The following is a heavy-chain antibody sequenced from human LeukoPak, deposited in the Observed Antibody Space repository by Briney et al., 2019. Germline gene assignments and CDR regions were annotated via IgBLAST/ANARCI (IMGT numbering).Heavy chain of an antibody. CDR2: IYISGST. CDR1: GDSISSSY. J-gene: IGHJ4*02. CDR3: SRERDEVAAIRFDY. Sequence: PSEPLSLTCTVSGDSISSSYWSWLRQPAGKGLEYIGRIYISGSTNYNPSLKSRVTMSLDTSNSQFSLKLSSVTAADTAVYYCSRERDEVAAIRFDYWGRGTLVTVSS. D-gene: IGHD5-12*01. V-gene: IGHV4-4*07.